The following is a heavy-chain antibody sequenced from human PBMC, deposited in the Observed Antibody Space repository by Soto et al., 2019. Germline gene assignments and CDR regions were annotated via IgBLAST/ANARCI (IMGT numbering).Heavy chain of an antibody. J-gene: IGHJ5*02. CDR3: ARENPPNWFDP. Sequence: ASVKVSCKASGYTFTHYAMHWVRQANGQRLEWMGWIRTGDGNTDYSQKFQGRVTITRDTSASTTYMELSGLRSEDTAVYYCARENPPNWFDPWGQGTLVTVSS. V-gene: IGHV1-3*04. CDR1: GYTFTHYA. CDR2: IRTGDGNT.